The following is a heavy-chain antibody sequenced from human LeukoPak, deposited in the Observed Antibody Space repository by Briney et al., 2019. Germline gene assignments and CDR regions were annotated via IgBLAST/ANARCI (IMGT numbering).Heavy chain of an antibody. CDR3: TTEGGRKSRPYYFDY. Sequence: GGSLRLSCAASGFTFNNAWMSWVRQAPGKGLEWVGRIKSKADGGTADYAAPVKGRFTFSRDDSKNTLYLQMNSLTTEGIAVHYCTTEGGRKSRPYYFDYWGQGTLVTVSS. CDR1: GFTFNNAW. J-gene: IGHJ4*02. V-gene: IGHV3-15*01. CDR2: IKSKADGGTA. D-gene: IGHD3-16*01.